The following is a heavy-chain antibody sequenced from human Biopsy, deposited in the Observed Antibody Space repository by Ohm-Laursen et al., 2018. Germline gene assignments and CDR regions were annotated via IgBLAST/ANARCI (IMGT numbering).Heavy chain of an antibody. CDR2: ISYDGSGE. CDR1: GFTFTSYA. V-gene: IGHV3-30*03. J-gene: IGHJ2*01. CDR3: ARDGKRWDYSTYFSWHFDL. Sequence: SLRLSCAASGFTFTSYAMHWVRQAPGKGLEWVAVISYDGSGEYYADSLQGRFIISRDNPKNTVDLQMNSLRAEDTAVYFCARDGKRWDYSTYFSWHFDLWGRGTLVTDSS. D-gene: IGHD4-11*01.